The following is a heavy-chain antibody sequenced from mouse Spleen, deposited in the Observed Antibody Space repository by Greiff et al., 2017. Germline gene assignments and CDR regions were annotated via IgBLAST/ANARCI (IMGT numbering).Heavy chain of an antibody. J-gene: IGHJ4*01. CDR1: GYTFTSYG. D-gene: IGHD1-1*01. V-gene: IGHV1-81*01. CDR2: IYPRSGNT. Sequence: QVQLQQSGAELARPGASVKLSCKASGYTFTSYGISWVKQRTGQGLEWIGEIYPRSGNTYYNEKFKGKATLTADKSSSTAYMELRSLTSEDSAVYFCARGGVFSAVVATGSKYVVDCTREYWGQGTSVTVSS. CDR3: ARGGVFSAVVATGSKYVVDCTREY.